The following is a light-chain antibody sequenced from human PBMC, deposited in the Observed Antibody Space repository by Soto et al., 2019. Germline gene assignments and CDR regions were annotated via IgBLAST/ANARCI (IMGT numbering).Light chain of an antibody. CDR3: GSYTSRSSSTYV. J-gene: IGLJ1*01. V-gene: IGLV2-14*01. CDR1: SSDVGGYNY. CDR2: DVS. Sequence: QSVLTQPASVSGSPGRSITISCTGTSSDVGGYNYVSWYQQHPGKAPKLMIYDVSNRPSGVSNRFSGSKSGNTASLTISGLQAEDEADYYCGSYTSRSSSTYVFGTGTKVTVL.